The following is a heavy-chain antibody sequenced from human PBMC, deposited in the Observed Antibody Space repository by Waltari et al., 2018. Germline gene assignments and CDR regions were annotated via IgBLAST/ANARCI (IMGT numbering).Heavy chain of an antibody. J-gene: IGHJ1*01. Sequence: EVQLVESGGGLVQPGGSLRLSCAASGFTFSSYAMSWVRQAPGKGLEWVSAISGSGGSTYYADSVKCRFTISRDNSKNTLYLQMNSLRAEDTAVYYCAKDPPYYYDSSGPGYFQHWGQGTLVTVSS. V-gene: IGHV3-23*04. D-gene: IGHD3-22*01. CDR1: GFTFSSYA. CDR3: AKDPPYYYDSSGPGYFQH. CDR2: ISGSGGST.